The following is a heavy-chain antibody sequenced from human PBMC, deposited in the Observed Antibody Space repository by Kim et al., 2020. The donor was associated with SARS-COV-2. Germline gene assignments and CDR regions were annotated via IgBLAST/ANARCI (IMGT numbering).Heavy chain of an antibody. V-gene: IGHV3-23*01. Sequence: YADSWKGRFTISRDNPKNTLYLQLNSLRAEDTAVYYCAIVASKLRFLNFEYWGQGTLVTVSP. CDR3: AIVASKLRFLNFEY. J-gene: IGHJ4*02. D-gene: IGHD3-3*01.